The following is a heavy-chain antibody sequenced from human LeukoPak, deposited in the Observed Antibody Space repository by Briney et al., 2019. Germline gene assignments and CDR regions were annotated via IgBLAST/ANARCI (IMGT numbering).Heavy chain of an antibody. CDR2: IYSGGST. CDR3: AKDAGVGATCFDY. V-gene: IGHV3-53*01. Sequence: GGSLRLSCAASGFTVSSNYMSWVRQAPGKGLEWVSVIYSGGSTYYADSVKGRFTISRDNSKNTLYLQMNSLRAGDTAVYYCAKDAGVGATCFDYWGQGTLVTVSS. CDR1: GFTVSSNY. D-gene: IGHD1-26*01. J-gene: IGHJ4*02.